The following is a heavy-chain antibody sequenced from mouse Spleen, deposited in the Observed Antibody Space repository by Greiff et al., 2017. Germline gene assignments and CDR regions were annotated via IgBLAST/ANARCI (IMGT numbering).Heavy chain of an antibody. Sequence: EVQLQQSGPELVKPGASVKMSCKASGYTFTDYNMHWVKQSHGKSLEWIGYINPNNGGTSYNQKFKGKATLTVNKSSSTAYMELRSLTSEDSAVYYCARGGGYDVGFAYWGQGTLVTVSA. CDR3: ARGGGYDVGFAY. CDR2: INPNNGGT. D-gene: IGHD2-2*01. CDR1: GYTFTDYN. J-gene: IGHJ3*01. V-gene: IGHV1-22*01.